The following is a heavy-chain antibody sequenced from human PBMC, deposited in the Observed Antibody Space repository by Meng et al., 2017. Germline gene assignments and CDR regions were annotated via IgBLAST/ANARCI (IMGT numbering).Heavy chain of an antibody. CDR1: GYSFTSYW. D-gene: IGHD5-12*01. CDR2: IYPGDSDT. CDR3: ARQWGYPMYGMDV. J-gene: IGHJ6*02. Sequence: GESLKISCKGSGYSFTSYWIGWVRQTPGKGLEWMGIIYPGDSDTRYNPSFQGQVTISTDKSNSTAYLQWSSQKAADTAMYYCARQWGYPMYGMDVWGQGTTVTVSS. V-gene: IGHV5-51*01.